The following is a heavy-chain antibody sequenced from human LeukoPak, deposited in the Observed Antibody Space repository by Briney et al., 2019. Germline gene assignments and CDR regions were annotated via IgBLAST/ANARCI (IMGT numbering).Heavy chain of an antibody. D-gene: IGHD6-19*01. CDR2: ISYDGSRK. CDR3: ASDPGVAAIDY. CDR1: GFTFSTYA. V-gene: IGHV3-30-3*01. J-gene: IGHJ4*02. Sequence: GRSLRPSCAASGFTFSTYAMHWVRQAPGKGLEWVAAISYDGSRKYYADSVKGRFTISRDNSKTTLYLQMNSLRAEDTAVYFCASDPGVAAIDYWGQGTLVTVSS.